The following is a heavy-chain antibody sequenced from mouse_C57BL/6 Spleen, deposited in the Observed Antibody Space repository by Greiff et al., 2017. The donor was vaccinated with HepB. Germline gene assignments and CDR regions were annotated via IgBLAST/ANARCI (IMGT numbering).Heavy chain of an antibody. Sequence: QVQLQQSGAELAKPGASVKLSCKASGYTFTSYWMHWVKQRPGQGLEWIGYINPSSGYTKYNQKFKDKATLTADKSSSTADMQLSSLTYEDSAVYYCARRDGSSSYAMDYWGQGTSVTVSS. CDR2: INPSSGYT. V-gene: IGHV1-7*01. J-gene: IGHJ4*01. CDR3: ARRDGSSSYAMDY. D-gene: IGHD1-1*01. CDR1: GYTFTSYW.